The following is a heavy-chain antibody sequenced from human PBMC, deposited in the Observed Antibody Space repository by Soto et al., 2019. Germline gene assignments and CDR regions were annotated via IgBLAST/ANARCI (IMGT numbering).Heavy chain of an antibody. CDR1: GGSFSGYY. CDR3: ASGRYIYYYYGMDV. J-gene: IGHJ6*04. Sequence: SETLSLTCAVYGGSFSGYYWSWIRQPPGKGLEWIGEINHSGSTNYNPSLKSRVTISVDTSKNQFSLKLSSVTAADTAVYYCASGRYIYYYYGMDVWGEATTITVSS. V-gene: IGHV4-34*01. CDR2: INHSGST. D-gene: IGHD5-18*01.